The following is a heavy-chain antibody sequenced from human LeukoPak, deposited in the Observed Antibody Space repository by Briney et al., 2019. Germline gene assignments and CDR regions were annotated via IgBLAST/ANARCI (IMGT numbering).Heavy chain of an antibody. CDR2: FDPEDGET. D-gene: IGHD4-11*01. Sequence: PGASVKVSCKVSGYTLTELSMHWVRQAPGKGLGWMGGFDPEDGETIYAQKFQGRVTMTEDTSTDTAYMELSSLRSEDTAVYYCATDIPTVTSYMDVWGKGTTVTVSS. J-gene: IGHJ6*03. CDR1: GYTLTELS. V-gene: IGHV1-24*01. CDR3: ATDIPTVTSYMDV.